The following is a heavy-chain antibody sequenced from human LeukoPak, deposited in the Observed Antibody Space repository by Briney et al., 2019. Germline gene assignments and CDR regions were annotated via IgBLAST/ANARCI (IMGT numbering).Heavy chain of an antibody. CDR1: GFTFSSYE. CDR3: ASPLRRWSRLLGY. D-gene: IGHD4-23*01. Sequence: PGGSLRLSCAASGFTFSSYEMNWVRQPPGKGLEWIGEINHSGNTNYNPSLKSRVTISVDTSKNQFSLKLSSVTAADTAVYYCASPLRRWSRLLGYWGQGTLVTVSS. V-gene: IGHV4-34*01. J-gene: IGHJ4*02. CDR2: INHSGNT.